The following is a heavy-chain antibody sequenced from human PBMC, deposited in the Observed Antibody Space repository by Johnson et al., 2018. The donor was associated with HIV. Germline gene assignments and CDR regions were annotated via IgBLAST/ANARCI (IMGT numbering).Heavy chain of an antibody. J-gene: IGHJ3*02. CDR2: ISYDGSNK. D-gene: IGHD2-15*01. CDR1: GFTFSNYD. V-gene: IGHV3-30*03. CDR3: ATGGMVVASNFGDAFDI. Sequence: VQLLESGGGLVQPGGSLRLSCAASGFTFSNYDMHWVRQGTGKGLEWVAVISYDGSNKYYADSVKGRFTISRDNSKNSLYLQMNSLRAEDTALYYCATGGMVVASNFGDAFDIWGQGTMVTVSS.